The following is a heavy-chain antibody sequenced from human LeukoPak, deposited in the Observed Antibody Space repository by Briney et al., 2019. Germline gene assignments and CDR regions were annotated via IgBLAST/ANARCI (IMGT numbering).Heavy chain of an antibody. Sequence: GGSLRLSRAASGFTFSSYSMNWVRQAPGKGLEWVSSISSSSSYIYYADSVKGRFTISRDNAKNSLYLQMNSLRAEDTAVYYCAREYYYDSSGLPPGWFDPWGQGTLVTVSS. CDR3: AREYYYDSSGLPPGWFDP. V-gene: IGHV3-21*01. D-gene: IGHD3-22*01. CDR2: ISSSSSYI. J-gene: IGHJ5*02. CDR1: GFTFSSYS.